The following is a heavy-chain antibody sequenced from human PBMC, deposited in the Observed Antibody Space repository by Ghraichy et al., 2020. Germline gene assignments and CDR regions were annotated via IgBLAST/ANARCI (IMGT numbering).Heavy chain of an antibody. Sequence: LSLTCAASGFTFSDYYMSWIRQAPGKGLEWVSYISSSSSYTNYADSVKGRFTISRDNAKNSLYLQMNSLRAEDTAVYYCARDYTPTYYYDSSGYFGQPEYFHHWGQGTLVTVSS. J-gene: IGHJ1*01. D-gene: IGHD3-22*01. V-gene: IGHV3-11*06. CDR2: ISSSSSYT. CDR1: GFTFSDYY. CDR3: ARDYTPTYYYDSSGYFGQPEYFHH.